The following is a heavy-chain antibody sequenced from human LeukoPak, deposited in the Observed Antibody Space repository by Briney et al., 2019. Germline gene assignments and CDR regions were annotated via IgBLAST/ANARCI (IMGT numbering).Heavy chain of an antibody. CDR1: GGSISSSSYY. Sequence: SETLSLTCTVSGGSISSSSYYWGWIRQPPGKGLEWIGSIYYSGSTYYNPSLKSRVTISVDTSKNQFSLKLSSVTAADTAVYYCARHSRQLRGRIFYWGREPWSPSPQ. V-gene: IGHV4-39*01. CDR2: IYYSGST. D-gene: IGHD4-11*01. J-gene: IGHJ4*02. CDR3: ARHSRQLRGRIFY.